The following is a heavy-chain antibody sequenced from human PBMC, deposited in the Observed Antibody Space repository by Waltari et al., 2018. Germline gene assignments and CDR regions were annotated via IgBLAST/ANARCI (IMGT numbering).Heavy chain of an antibody. D-gene: IGHD1-26*01. CDR3: ARRLRKVGASFDP. CDR2: INHSGST. CDR1: GGSFSGYY. V-gene: IGHV4-34*01. Sequence: QVQLQQWGAGLLKPSETLSLTCAVYGGSFSGYYWSWIRQPPGKGLEWFGEINHSGSTNSNPSLKSRVTIAVDTSKNQFSLKLSAVTAADTAVYYCARRLRKVGASFDPWGQGTLVTVSS. J-gene: IGHJ5*02.